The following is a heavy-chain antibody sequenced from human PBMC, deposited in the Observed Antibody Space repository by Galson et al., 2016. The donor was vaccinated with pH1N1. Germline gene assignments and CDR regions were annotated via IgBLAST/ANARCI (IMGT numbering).Heavy chain of an antibody. J-gene: IGHJ4*02. V-gene: IGHV3-7*01. D-gene: IGHD1-26*01. CDR1: GFTFSSYW. Sequence: SLRLSCAAPGFTFSSYWMHWVRQAPGKGLEWVANIKQDGSEKYYVDSVKGRFTISRDNAKNSLYLQMNSLSVEDTAVYYCARALGAMGAYWGQGTLVTVSS. CDR3: ARALGAMGAY. CDR2: IKQDGSEK.